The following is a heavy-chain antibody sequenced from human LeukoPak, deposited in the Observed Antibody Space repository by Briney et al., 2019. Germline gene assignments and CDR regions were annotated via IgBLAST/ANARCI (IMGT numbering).Heavy chain of an antibody. D-gene: IGHD3-16*02. CDR1: GYTFTSYY. CDR2: INPNSGGT. CDR3: ARGHYDYVWGSYRFDY. J-gene: IGHJ4*02. V-gene: IGHV1-2*02. Sequence: ASVKVSCKASGYTFTSYYMHWVRQAPGQGLEWMGWINPNSGGTNYAQKFQGRVTMTRDTSISTAYMELSRLRSDDTAVYYCARGHYDYVWGSYRFDYWGQGTLVTVSS.